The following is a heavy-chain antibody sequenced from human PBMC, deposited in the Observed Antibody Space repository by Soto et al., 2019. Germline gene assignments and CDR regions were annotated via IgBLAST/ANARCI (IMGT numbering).Heavy chain of an antibody. J-gene: IGHJ3*02. D-gene: IGHD1-26*01. CDR2: IYYSGST. V-gene: IGHV4-59*01. CDR1: GGSISSYY. CDR3: ARSPCTIVGATTCAFDI. Sequence: QVQLQESGPGLVKPSETLSLTCTVSGGSISSYYWSWIRQPPGKGLEWIGYIYYSGSTNYNPSLKSRVTISVDTSTNHFSLKLSSVTAADTAVYYCARSPCTIVGATTCAFDIWGQGTMVTVSS.